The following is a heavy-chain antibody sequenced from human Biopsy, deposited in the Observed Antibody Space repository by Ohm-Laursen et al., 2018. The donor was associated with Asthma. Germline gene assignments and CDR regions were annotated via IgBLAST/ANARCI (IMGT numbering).Heavy chain of an antibody. CDR3: ARAVDYSHYYGIDV. CDR2: ISVYNGNT. V-gene: IGHV1-18*01. CDR1: GYTFNSAG. Sequence: SLVKVSCKTPGYTFNSAGITWVRQAPGQGLEWMGWISVYNGNTKVAQKLQDRVTMITDTSTSTAYMELRSLRSDDTAVYFCARAVDYSHYYGIDVWGQGTTVTVS. D-gene: IGHD3-10*01. J-gene: IGHJ6*02.